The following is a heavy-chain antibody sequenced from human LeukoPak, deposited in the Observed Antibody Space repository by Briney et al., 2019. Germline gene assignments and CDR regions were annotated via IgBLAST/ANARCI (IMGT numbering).Heavy chain of an antibody. CDR2: IYYSGST. Sequence: SETLSLTCTVSGGSVSSGSYYWSWIRQPPGKGLEWIGYIYYSGSTNYNPSLKSRVTISVDTSKNQFSLKLSSVTAADTAVYYCARGYYDRRMDVWGQGTTVTVSS. J-gene: IGHJ6*02. CDR1: GGSVSSGSYY. V-gene: IGHV4-61*01. D-gene: IGHD3-22*01. CDR3: ARGYYDRRMDV.